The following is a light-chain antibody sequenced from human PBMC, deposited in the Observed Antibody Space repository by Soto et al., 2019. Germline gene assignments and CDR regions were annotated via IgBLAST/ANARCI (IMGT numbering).Light chain of an antibody. CDR1: QSVTSS. Sequence: EIVFTQSPATLSLSPGDRATLSCRASQSVTSSLARFQQKPGQAPRLLIYDVSRSATAIPARFSGSGSGTDFTLTISRLEPEDFAVYYCQQRTTWTTFGEGTKVEIK. J-gene: IGKJ4*01. CDR2: DVS. CDR3: QQRTTWTT. V-gene: IGKV3-11*01.